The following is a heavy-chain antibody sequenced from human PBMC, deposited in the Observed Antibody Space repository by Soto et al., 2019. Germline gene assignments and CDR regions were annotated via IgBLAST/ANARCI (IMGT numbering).Heavy chain of an antibody. CDR3: TRATFDV. J-gene: IGHJ6*02. CDR2: IWFDGIKE. CDR1: GFDFTTYA. V-gene: IGHV3-33*01. Sequence: PGGSLRLSCAVTGFDFTTYAMHWVRQTPDKGLEWVAIIWFDGIKEFYAESVRGRFTISIDTSENTVFLQMNNVRAEDTALYYCTRATFDVWGQGTTVTVSS.